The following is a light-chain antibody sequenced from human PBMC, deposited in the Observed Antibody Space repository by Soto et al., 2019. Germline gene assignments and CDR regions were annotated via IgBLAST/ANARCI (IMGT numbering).Light chain of an antibody. CDR3: QQFNSYPYT. CDR1: QGISSS. Sequence: AIQLTQSPSSLSASVGDRVTITCRASQGISSSLAWYQQKPWKAPKLLIYDASSLEGGVPSRFSGCGSGTDFTLTSSSLQTEDCATYYYQQFNSYPYTFGQGTKLEIK. CDR2: DAS. V-gene: IGKV1-13*02. J-gene: IGKJ2*01.